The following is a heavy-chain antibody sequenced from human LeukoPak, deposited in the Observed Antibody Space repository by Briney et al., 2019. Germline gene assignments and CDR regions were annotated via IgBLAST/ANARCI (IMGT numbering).Heavy chain of an antibody. J-gene: IGHJ6*02. CDR3: ARIRSVYYGMDV. D-gene: IGHD1-26*01. CDR1: GGSISGYY. CDR2: IYYSGST. V-gene: IGHV4-59*08. Sequence: SETLSLTCTVSGGSISGYYWSWIRQPPGKGLEWIGYIYYSGSTNYNPSLKSRVTISVDTSKNQFSLKLSSVTAADTAVYYCARIRSVYYGMDVWGQGTTVTVSS.